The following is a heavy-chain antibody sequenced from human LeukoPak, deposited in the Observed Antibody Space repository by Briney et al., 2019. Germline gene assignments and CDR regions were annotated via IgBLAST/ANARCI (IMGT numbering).Heavy chain of an antibody. CDR2: ISGSGGTT. CDR1: GFTFTSYG. V-gene: IGHV3-23*01. Sequence: PGGSLRLSCAASGFTFTSYGMSWVRQAPGKGLEWVSAISGSGGTTYYADSVKGRFTISRDNAENTLYLQMNSLRAEDTAVYYCVRDWGYDSSGYWQKYFDTWGQGTLVTVS. CDR3: VRDWGYDSSGYWQKYFDT. J-gene: IGHJ4*02. D-gene: IGHD3-22*01.